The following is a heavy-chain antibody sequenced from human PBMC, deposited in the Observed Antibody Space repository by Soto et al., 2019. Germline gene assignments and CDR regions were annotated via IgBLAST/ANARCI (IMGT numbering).Heavy chain of an antibody. D-gene: IGHD3-10*01. CDR3: AKGGGSMVRGVIDYYYYMDV. Sequence: EVQLVESGGGLVQPGRSLRLSCAASGFTFDDYAMHWVRQAPGKGLEWVSGISWNSGSIGYADSVKGRFTISRDNAKNTQYLQMNSLRAEETALYYCAKGGGSMVRGVIDYYYYMDVWGKGTTVTVSS. CDR1: GFTFDDYA. CDR2: ISWNSGSI. J-gene: IGHJ6*03. V-gene: IGHV3-9*01.